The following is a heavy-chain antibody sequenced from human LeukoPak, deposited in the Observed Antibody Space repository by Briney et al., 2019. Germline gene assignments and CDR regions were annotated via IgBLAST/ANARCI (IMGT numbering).Heavy chain of an antibody. D-gene: IGHD6-13*01. CDR2: INHSGST. V-gene: IGHV4-34*01. CDR3: ARDHSSSWYPGY. J-gene: IGHJ4*02. Sequence: PSETLSLTCAVYGGSFSGYYWSWIRQPPGKGLEWIGEINHSGSTNYNPSLKSRVTISVDTSKNQFSLKLSSVTAADTAVYYCARDHSSSWYPGYWGQGTLVTVSS. CDR1: GGSFSGYY.